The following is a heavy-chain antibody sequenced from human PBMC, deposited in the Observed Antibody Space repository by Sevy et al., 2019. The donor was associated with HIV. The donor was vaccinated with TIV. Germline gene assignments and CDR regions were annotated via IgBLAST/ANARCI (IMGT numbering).Heavy chain of an antibody. CDR3: TKDHCSGASCYRGRFDF. J-gene: IGHJ4*02. CDR1: VFTFSSYG. V-gene: IGHV3-30*02. D-gene: IGHD2-15*01. CDR2: VEFDGKIK. Sequence: GGSLRLSCAASVFTFSSYGMHWVRQAPGKGLEWVAFVEFDGKIKNYVDSVKGRFTISRDNSKNTIFLQMHNLRTEDTAVYYCTKDHCSGASCYRGRFDFWGQGTLVTVSS.